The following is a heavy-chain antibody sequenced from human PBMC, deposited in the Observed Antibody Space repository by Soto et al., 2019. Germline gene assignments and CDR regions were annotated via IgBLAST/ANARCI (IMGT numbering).Heavy chain of an antibody. CDR1: GFSFSSYA. CDR3: AKSPCSGGSCYIIDY. V-gene: IGHV3-23*01. D-gene: IGHD2-15*01. CDR2: ISGSGGST. Sequence: EVQLLESGGGLVQPGGSLRLSCAASGFSFSSYAMSWVRQAPGNGLEWVSAISGSGGSTYYADSVKGRFTISRDNSKNTLYLQMNSLRAEDTAVYYCAKSPCSGGSCYIIDYWGQGTLVTVSS. J-gene: IGHJ4*02.